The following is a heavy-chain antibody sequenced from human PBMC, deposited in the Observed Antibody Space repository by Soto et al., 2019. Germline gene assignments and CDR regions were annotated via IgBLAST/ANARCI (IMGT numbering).Heavy chain of an antibody. Sequence: HGESLKISCKGSGYSFTSYWIGWVRQMPGKGLEWMGIIYPGDSDTRYSPSFQGQVTISADKSISTAYLQWSSLKASDTAMYYCARFEGYCSSTSCYRAFDIWGQGTMVTVSS. CDR2: IYPGDSDT. J-gene: IGHJ3*02. V-gene: IGHV5-51*01. CDR3: ARFEGYCSSTSCYRAFDI. D-gene: IGHD2-2*01. CDR1: GYSFTSYW.